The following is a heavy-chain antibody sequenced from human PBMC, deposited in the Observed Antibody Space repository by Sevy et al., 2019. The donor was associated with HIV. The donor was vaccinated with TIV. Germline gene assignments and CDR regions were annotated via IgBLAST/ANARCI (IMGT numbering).Heavy chain of an antibody. D-gene: IGHD2-21*02. CDR1: GGSMTSYY. Sequence: SETLSLTCTVSGGSMTSYYWNWIRQPPGKGLEWIGYIYYSGSTNYNPSLKSQVTMSVDTSKNRFFLTLISVTAADTAVYHCARSVGTGNYFDYWGQGALVTVSS. V-gene: IGHV4-59*13. CDR2: IYYSGST. J-gene: IGHJ4*02. CDR3: ARSVGTGNYFDY.